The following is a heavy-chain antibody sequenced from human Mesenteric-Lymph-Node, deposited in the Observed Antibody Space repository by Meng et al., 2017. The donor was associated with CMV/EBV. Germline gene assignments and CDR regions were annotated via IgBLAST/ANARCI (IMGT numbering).Heavy chain of an antibody. CDR2: IYHSGST. D-gene: IGHD4-11*01. Sequence: SETLSLTCTVSGGSISSSDYYWGWIRQPPGKGLEWIGIIYHSGSTYYNPSLKSRVTISVDTSNNQFSLRLSSVTAADTAMYYCARASYSNYLDYWGQGTLVTVSS. V-gene: IGHV4-39*07. J-gene: IGHJ4*02. CDR3: ARASYSNYLDY. CDR1: GGSISSSDYY.